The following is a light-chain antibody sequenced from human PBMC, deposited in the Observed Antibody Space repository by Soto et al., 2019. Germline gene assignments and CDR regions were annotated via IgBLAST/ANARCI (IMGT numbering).Light chain of an antibody. CDR2: AAS. CDR3: QQSYSTLT. J-gene: IGKJ4*01. CDR1: QSISSY. V-gene: IGKV1-39*01. Sequence: TQLTASACSVFASVCDRVTITSRASQSISSYLNWYQQKPGKAPKLLIYAASSLQSGVPSRFSGSGSGTDFTLTISSLQPEDFATYYCQQSYSTLTFGGGTKVDIK.